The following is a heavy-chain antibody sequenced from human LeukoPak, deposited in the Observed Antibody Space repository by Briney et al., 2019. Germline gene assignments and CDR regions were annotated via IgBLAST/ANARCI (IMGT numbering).Heavy chain of an antibody. CDR2: INHSGST. V-gene: IGHV4-34*01. CDR3: ARDDSSSWSPPTR. J-gene: IGHJ4*02. D-gene: IGHD6-13*01. CDR1: GGSFSGYY. Sequence: PSETPSLTCAVYGGSFSGYYWSWIRQPPGKGLEWIGEINHSGSTNYNPSLKSRVTISVDTSKNQFSLKLSSVTAADTAVYYCARDDSSSWSPPTRWGQGTLVTVSS.